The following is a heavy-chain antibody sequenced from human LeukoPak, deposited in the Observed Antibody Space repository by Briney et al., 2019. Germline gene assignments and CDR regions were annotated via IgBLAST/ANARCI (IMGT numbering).Heavy chain of an antibody. CDR3: GRHDSVPICQRGVDV. D-gene: IGHD2-2*01. CDR2: INYSGYT. J-gene: IGHJ6*02. Sequence: SETLSLTCTVSGGSINGYYWSWIRQPPGKGLEWVGYINYSGYTKFNPSLKSRVTISLETSNIQFSLKLYSVTAADTAVYYCGRHDSVPICQRGVDVWGLGTTVTVSS. CDR1: GGSINGYY. V-gene: IGHV4-59*08.